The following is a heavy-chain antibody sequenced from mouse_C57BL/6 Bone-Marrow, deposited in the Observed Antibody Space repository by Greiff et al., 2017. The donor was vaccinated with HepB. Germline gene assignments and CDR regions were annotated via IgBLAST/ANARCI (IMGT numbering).Heavy chain of an antibody. J-gene: IGHJ4*01. D-gene: IGHD1-1*01. Sequence: QVQLQQPGAELVKPGASVKVSCKASGYTFTSYWMHWVKQRPGQGLEWIGRIHPSDSDTNYNQKFKGKATLTVDKYSSTAYMQLSSLTSEDSAVYYCAITTVVAHYAMDYWGQGTSVTVSS. CDR2: IHPSDSDT. CDR1: GYTFTSYW. CDR3: AITTVVAHYAMDY. V-gene: IGHV1-74*01.